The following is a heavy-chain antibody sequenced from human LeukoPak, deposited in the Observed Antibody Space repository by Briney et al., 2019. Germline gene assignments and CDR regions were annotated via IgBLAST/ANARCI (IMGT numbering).Heavy chain of an antibody. Sequence: SETLSLTCTVSGYSISSGYYWGWIRQPPGKGLEWIGSIYHSGSTYYNPSLKSRVTISVDTSKNQFSLKLSSVTAADTAVYYCARFAIPGITIFGVYYMDVWGKGTTVTVSS. V-gene: IGHV4-38-2*02. CDR3: ARFAIPGITIFGVYYMDV. D-gene: IGHD3-3*01. CDR1: GYSISSGYY. CDR2: IYHSGST. J-gene: IGHJ6*03.